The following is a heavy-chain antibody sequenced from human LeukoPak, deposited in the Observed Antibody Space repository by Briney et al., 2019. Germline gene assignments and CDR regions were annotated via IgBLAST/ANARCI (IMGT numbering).Heavy chain of an antibody. CDR3: AKDPWSSLYYFDY. Sequence: PGGSLRLSCAASGFTFSSYGMSWVRQAPGKGLEWVAFIRYDGSNKYYADSVKGRFTISRDNSKNTLYLQMNSLRAEDTAVYYCAKDPWSSLYYFDYWGQGTLVTVSS. CDR2: IRYDGSNK. CDR1: GFTFSSYG. J-gene: IGHJ4*02. V-gene: IGHV3-30*02. D-gene: IGHD3-3*01.